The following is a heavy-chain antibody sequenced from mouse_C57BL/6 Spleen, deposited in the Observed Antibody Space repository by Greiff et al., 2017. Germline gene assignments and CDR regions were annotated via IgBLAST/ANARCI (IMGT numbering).Heavy chain of an antibody. D-gene: IGHD1-1*01. Sequence: VQLQESGAELVKPGASVKMSCKASGYTFTSYWITWVKQRPGQGLEWIGDIYPGSGSTNYNEKFKSKATLTVDTSSSTAYMQLSSLTSEDSAVYYCARSTVVAKGFDYWGQGTTLTVSS. J-gene: IGHJ2*01. CDR1: GYTFTSYW. CDR2: IYPGSGST. V-gene: IGHV1-55*01. CDR3: ARSTVVAKGFDY.